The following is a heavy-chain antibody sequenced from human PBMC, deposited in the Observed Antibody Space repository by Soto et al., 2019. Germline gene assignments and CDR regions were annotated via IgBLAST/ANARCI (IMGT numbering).Heavy chain of an antibody. CDR2: ISYDGSNK. Sequence: QVQLVESGGGVVQPGRSLRLSCAASGFTFSSYGMHWVRQAPGKGLEWVAVISYDGSNKYYADSVKGRFTISRDNSKHTLYLQMNSLRAEDTAVYYCAKDDGSYLDWGQGTLVTVSS. CDR1: GFTFSSYG. CDR3: AKDDGSYLD. J-gene: IGHJ4*02. V-gene: IGHV3-30*18. D-gene: IGHD1-26*01.